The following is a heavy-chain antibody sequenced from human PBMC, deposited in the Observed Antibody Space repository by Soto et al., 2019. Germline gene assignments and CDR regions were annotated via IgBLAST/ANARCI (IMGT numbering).Heavy chain of an antibody. V-gene: IGHV3-48*02. CDR1: GFNFRTYN. J-gene: IGHJ4*02. CDR3: TRAMAVGSTSLDY. CDR2: ISTQSTTI. Sequence: GGSLRLSCAASGFNFRTYNMNWVRQIPGKGLEWISYISTQSTTIFYADSVKGRFTISRDNARNSLHLHMVSLRDEDTAVYFCTRAMAVGSTSLDYWGQGTLVTVSS. D-gene: IGHD2-2*01.